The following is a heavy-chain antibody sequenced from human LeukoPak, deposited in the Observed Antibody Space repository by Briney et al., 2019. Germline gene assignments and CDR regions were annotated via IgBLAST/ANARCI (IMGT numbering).Heavy chain of an antibody. CDR2: IYYSGST. J-gene: IGHJ4*02. Sequence: SETLSLTCTVSGESIISSYFWSWIRQPPGKGLEWIGYIYYSGSTNYNPSLKSRVTISVDTSKNQFSLKLSSVTAADTAVYYCARSRVYSSSWYGSHFDYWGQGTLVTVSS. CDR1: GESIISSYF. D-gene: IGHD6-13*01. V-gene: IGHV4-59*08. CDR3: ARSRVYSSSWYGSHFDY.